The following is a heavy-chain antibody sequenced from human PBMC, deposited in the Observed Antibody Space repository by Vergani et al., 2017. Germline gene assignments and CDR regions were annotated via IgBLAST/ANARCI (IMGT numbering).Heavy chain of an antibody. J-gene: IGHJ3*02. V-gene: IGHV4-34*01. D-gene: IGHD1-14*01. Sequence: QVQLQRWGAGLLKPSETLSLTCAVYGGSFSGYYWSWIRQPPGQGLEWIGEINHSGSTNYNPSLKSRVTISVDTSKNQFSLKLSSVTAADTAVYYCARVHRPAHTDAFDIWGQGTMVTVSS. CDR2: INHSGST. CDR1: GGSFSGYY. CDR3: ARVHRPAHTDAFDI.